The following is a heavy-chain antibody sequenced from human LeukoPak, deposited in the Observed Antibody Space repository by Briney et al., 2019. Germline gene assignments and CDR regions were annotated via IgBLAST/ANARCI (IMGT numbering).Heavy chain of an antibody. CDR2: VIPIFGTA. J-gene: IGHJ6*03. D-gene: IGHD7-27*01. Sequence: PVKVSSKAFGGTFSSYVISCVGQGPGQRLERMGGVIPIFGTANYAQKFQGRVTITTDESTSTAYMELSSLRSEDTAVYYGARGRRNWDPEGTAYYYMDVWGKGTTVTVSS. CDR1: GGTFSSYV. V-gene: IGHV1-69*05. CDR3: ARGRRNWDPEGTAYYYMDV.